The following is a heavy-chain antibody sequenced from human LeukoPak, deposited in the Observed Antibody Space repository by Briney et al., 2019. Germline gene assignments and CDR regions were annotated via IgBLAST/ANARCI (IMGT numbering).Heavy chain of an antibody. Sequence: GASVKVSCKASGYTFTSYGISWVRQAPGQGLEWMGWISAYNSNTNYAQKLQGRVTMTTDTSTSTAYMELRSLRSDDTAVYYCARDYIAVAGTLDDAFDIWGQGTMVTVSS. V-gene: IGHV1-18*01. CDR2: ISAYNSNT. D-gene: IGHD6-19*01. J-gene: IGHJ3*02. CDR3: ARDYIAVAGTLDDAFDI. CDR1: GYTFTSYG.